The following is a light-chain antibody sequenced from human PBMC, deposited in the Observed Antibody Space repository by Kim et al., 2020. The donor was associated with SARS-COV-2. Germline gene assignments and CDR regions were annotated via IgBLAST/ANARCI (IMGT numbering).Light chain of an antibody. CDR2: DVS. CDR3: SSYTGSNTWV. Sequence: QSALTQPASVSGSPGQSITISCTGTSSDIGGYNSVSWFQQHPGKAPKLMIYDVSNRPSGLSNRFSGSKSGNTASLTISGLQADDEADYYCSSYTGSNTWVFSGGTQLTVL. J-gene: IGLJ3*02. CDR1: SSDIGGYNS. V-gene: IGLV2-14*03.